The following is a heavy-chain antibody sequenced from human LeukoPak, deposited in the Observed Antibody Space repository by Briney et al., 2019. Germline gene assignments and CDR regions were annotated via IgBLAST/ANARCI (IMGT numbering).Heavy chain of an antibody. CDR2: VFNNGGT. V-gene: IGHV4-59*01. CDR3: VASYGGYVLDY. J-gene: IGHJ4*02. CDR1: GGSIGSYH. Sequence: SETLSLTCPVPGGSIGSYHWNWIRQPPGKGLEWIGIVFNNGGTKHNPPLKSRVAISVDTSKNQFALKLTSVTAADTAVYYCVASYGGYVLDYWGQGALVIVSS. D-gene: IGHD5-12*01.